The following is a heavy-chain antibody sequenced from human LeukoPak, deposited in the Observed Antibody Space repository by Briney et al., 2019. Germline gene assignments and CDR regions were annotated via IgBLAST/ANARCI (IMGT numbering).Heavy chain of an antibody. V-gene: IGHV3-48*02. J-gene: IGHJ4*02. CDR1: GFTFSSYS. CDR3: AREQNYGYRSGYDY. D-gene: IGHD6-19*01. Sequence: PGGSLRLSCAASGFTFSSYSMNWVRQAPGKGLEWVSYISSGSNTIYYADSVKGRFTISRDNAKKSLYLQMNSLRDEDTAVYYCAREQNYGYRSGYDYWGQGTLVTVSS. CDR2: ISSGSNTI.